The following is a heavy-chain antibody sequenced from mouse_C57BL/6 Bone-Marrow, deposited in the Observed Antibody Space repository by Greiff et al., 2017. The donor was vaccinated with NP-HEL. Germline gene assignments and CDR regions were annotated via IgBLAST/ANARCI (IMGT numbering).Heavy chain of an antibody. Sequence: VQLQQPGAELVKPGASVKMSCKASGYTFTSYWITWVKQRPGQGLEWIGDIYPGSGSTNYNEKFKSKATLTVDTSSSTAYMQLSSLTSEDSAVYYCAGSEKWEFCDMDYWGQGTTVTVSS. V-gene: IGHV1-55*01. D-gene: IGHD1-3*01. J-gene: IGHJ4*01. CDR2: IYPGSGST. CDR1: GYTFTSYW. CDR3: AGSEKWEFCDMDY.